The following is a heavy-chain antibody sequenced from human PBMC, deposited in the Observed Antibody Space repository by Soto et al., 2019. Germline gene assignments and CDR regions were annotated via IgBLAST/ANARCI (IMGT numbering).Heavy chain of an antibody. V-gene: IGHV4-59*01. D-gene: IGHD6-13*01. CDR1: GGSISSYY. CDR3: ARDGAAAGQYYFDY. Sequence: SETLSLTCTVFGGSISSYYWSWIRQPPGKGLEWIGYIYYSGSTNYNPSLKSRVTISVDTSKNQFSLKLSSVTAADTAVYYCARDGAAAGQYYFDYWGQGTLVTVSS. J-gene: IGHJ4*02. CDR2: IYYSGST.